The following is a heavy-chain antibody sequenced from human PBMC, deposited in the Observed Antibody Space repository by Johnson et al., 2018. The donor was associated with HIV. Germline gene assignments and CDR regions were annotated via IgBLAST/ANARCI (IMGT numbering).Heavy chain of an antibody. D-gene: IGHD3-10*01. V-gene: IGHV3-7*01. CDR3: ARELEGDYAFDI. Sequence: VQLVESGGGLVQPGGSLRLSCAASGFTFSSYAMSWVRQAPGKGLEWVAKIKQDGSETYYVDSVKGRFTISRDNAKNSLYLQMNSLRAGDTAVYYSARELEGDYAFDIWGQGTMVTVSS. CDR1: GFTFSSYA. J-gene: IGHJ3*02. CDR2: IKQDGSET.